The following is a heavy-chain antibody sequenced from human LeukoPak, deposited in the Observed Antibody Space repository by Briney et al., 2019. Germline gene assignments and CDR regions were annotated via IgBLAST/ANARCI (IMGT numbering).Heavy chain of an antibody. CDR2: INHSGST. Sequence: SETLSLTCAVYGGSFSGYYWSWIRQPPGKGLEWIGEINHSGSTNYNPSLKSRVTISVDTSKNQFSLKLSSVTAADTAVYYCARELRFTGSSFLDYYYMDVWGKGTTVTVSS. J-gene: IGHJ6*03. D-gene: IGHD3-10*01. CDR3: ARELRFTGSSFLDYYYMDV. V-gene: IGHV4-34*01. CDR1: GGSFSGYY.